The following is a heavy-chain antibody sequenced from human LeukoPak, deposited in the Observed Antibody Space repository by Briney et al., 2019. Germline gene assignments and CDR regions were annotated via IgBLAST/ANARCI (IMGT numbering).Heavy chain of an antibody. CDR3: AKRMGPSIAASDLDV. V-gene: IGHV3-30*18. Sequence: PGGSLRLSCAASGLSFSSYAMHWVRQAPGKGLEWVAVISYDGTNKYYADSVKGRFTISRDNSKNTLYLQMNSLRAEDTAVYYCAKRMGPSIAASDLDVWGQGTTVTVSS. CDR1: GLSFSSYA. CDR2: ISYDGTNK. J-gene: IGHJ6*02. D-gene: IGHD6-6*01.